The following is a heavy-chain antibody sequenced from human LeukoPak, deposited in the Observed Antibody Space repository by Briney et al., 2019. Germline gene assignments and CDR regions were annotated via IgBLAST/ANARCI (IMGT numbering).Heavy chain of an antibody. J-gene: IGHJ4*02. Sequence: GESLRLSCAASGVTVGNNYMIWARQAPGKGLEWVSRIYSGGATNYADSVKGRFTISRDSSKNTLFLQLNSLRAEDTAVYYCARDPSAVALGTYGWGQGTLVTVSS. CDR3: ARDPSAVALGTYG. CDR2: IYSGGAT. CDR1: GVTVGNNY. D-gene: IGHD6-13*01. V-gene: IGHV3-66*01.